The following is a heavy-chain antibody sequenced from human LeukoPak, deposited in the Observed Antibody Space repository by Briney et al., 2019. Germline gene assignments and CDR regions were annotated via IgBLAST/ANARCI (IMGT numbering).Heavy chain of an antibody. D-gene: IGHD2-2*01. CDR3: GKVRGIVVVPAAPPLFDY. CDR2: ISWNSGSI. J-gene: IGHJ4*02. V-gene: IGHV3-9*01. CDR1: GFTFDDYA. Sequence: GGSLRLSCAASGFTFDDYAMHWVRQAPGKGLEWVSGISWNSGSIGYADSVKGRFTISRDNSKNTLYLQMNSLRAEDPAVYYCGKVRGIVVVPAAPPLFDYWGQGTLVTVSS.